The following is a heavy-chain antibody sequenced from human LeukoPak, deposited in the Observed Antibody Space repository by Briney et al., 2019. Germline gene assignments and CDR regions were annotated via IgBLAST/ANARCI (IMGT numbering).Heavy chain of an antibody. V-gene: IGHV3-48*04. J-gene: IGHJ6*02. CDR3: ARETPFGGVIATYYYYGMDV. Sequence: GGSLRLSCAASGFTISSYSMNWVRQAPGKGLEWVSYISSSGNTIDYADSVKGRFTISRDNAKNSLYLQMNNLRAEDTAVYYCARETPFGGVIATYYYYGMDVWGQGTTVTVSS. CDR2: ISSSGNTI. D-gene: IGHD3-16*02. CDR1: GFTISSYS.